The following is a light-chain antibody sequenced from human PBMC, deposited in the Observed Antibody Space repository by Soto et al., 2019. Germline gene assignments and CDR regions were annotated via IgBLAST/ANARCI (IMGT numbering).Light chain of an antibody. V-gene: IGKV3-11*01. Sequence: EIVLTQSPATLSLSPGERATLSCRASQSVSSYLAWYQQKPGQAPRLLIYDASNRATGIPARFSGSGSGTDFTLTISSLEPEDFAVYYCQQRSNWPPSGTWTFGQGTKVEIK. CDR2: DAS. J-gene: IGKJ1*01. CDR1: QSVSSY. CDR3: QQRSNWPPSGTWT.